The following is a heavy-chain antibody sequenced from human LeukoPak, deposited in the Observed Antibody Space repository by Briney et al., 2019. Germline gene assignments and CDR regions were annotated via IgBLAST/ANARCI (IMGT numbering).Heavy chain of an antibody. CDR3: ARDRWDYDYVWGSYPTDY. Sequence: GGSLRLSCAASGFTFSSYSMNWVRQAPGKGLEWLSSISSSSSYIYYADSVKGRFTISRDNAKNSLYLQMNSLRAEDTAVYYCARDRWDYDYVWGSYPTDYWGQGTLVTVSS. CDR2: ISSSSSYI. CDR1: GFTFSSYS. D-gene: IGHD3-16*02. J-gene: IGHJ4*02. V-gene: IGHV3-21*01.